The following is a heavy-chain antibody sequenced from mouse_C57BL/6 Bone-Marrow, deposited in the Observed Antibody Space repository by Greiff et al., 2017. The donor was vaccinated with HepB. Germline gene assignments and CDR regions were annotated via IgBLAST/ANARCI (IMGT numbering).Heavy chain of an antibody. V-gene: IGHV1-81*01. D-gene: IGHD1-1*01. CDR3: AREGITTVDYYAMDY. Sequence: QVQLQQSGAELARPGASVKLSCKASGYTFTSYGISWVKQRTGQGLEWIGEIYPRSGNTYYNEKFKGKATLTADKSSSTAYMELRRLTSEDSAVYFCAREGITTVDYYAMDYWGQGTSVTVSS. J-gene: IGHJ4*01. CDR1: GYTFTSYG. CDR2: IYPRSGNT.